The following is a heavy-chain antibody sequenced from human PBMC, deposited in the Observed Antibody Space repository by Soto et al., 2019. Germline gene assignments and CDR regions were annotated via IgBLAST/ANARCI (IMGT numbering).Heavy chain of an antibody. CDR1: GITFSSYG. CDR3: AKDQLYYNDISGRPLNAFDV. V-gene: IGHV3-30*18. D-gene: IGHD3-22*01. J-gene: IGHJ3*01. CDR2: ISFDGSNK. Sequence: PGGSLRLSCAASGITFSSYGMHWVRQAPGKGLEWVAVISFDGSNKYYADSVKGRFTISRDNSKNTLYLQMNSLRAEDTAVYYCAKDQLYYNDISGRPLNAFDVWGQWTMVTVSS.